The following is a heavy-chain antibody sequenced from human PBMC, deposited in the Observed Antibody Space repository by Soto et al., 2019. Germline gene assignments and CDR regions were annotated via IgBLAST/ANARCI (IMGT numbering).Heavy chain of an antibody. CDR3: ARSDNYVPFDH. Sequence: QVQLQESGPGLVKPSQTLSLTCTVSGGSISSGDYYWSWIRQPPGKGLEWIGYIYYSGFTYYTPSLNSRLTMSVDTSKNQFSLKLSSVIAADTAVYYCARSDNYVPFDHWGQGTLVTVSS. CDR1: GGSISSGDYY. D-gene: IGHD4-4*01. V-gene: IGHV4-30-4*01. J-gene: IGHJ4*02. CDR2: IYYSGFT.